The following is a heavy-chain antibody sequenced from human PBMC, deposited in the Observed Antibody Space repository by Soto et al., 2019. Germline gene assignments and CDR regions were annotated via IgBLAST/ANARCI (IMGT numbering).Heavy chain of an antibody. D-gene: IGHD6-13*01. CDR2: ISGYNGNT. J-gene: IGHJ5*02. CDR3: ARDSSSWLGAHWFGP. Sequence: QVQLVQSGAEVKKPGAPVKVSCKASGYTFTTNGIIWVRQAPGQGLEWMGWISGYNGNTEYAQKFQGRVTMTTDTSTSTAYMELRSLRSDDTAVYYCARDSSSWLGAHWFGPWGQGTLVTVSS. CDR1: GYTFTTNG. V-gene: IGHV1-18*01.